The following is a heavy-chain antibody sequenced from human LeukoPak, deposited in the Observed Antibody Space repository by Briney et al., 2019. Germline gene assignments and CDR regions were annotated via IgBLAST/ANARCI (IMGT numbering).Heavy chain of an antibody. J-gene: IGHJ4*02. CDR3: ARENDGDYVDYFDY. CDR1: GYTFTGDY. D-gene: IGHD4-17*01. Sequence: ASVKVSCKASGYTFTGDYMHWVRQAPGQGLEWMGWINPNSGGTNYAQKFQGRVTMTRDTSISTAYMELSRLRSDDTAVYYCARENDGDYVDYFDYWGQGTLVTVSS. V-gene: IGHV1-2*02. CDR2: INPNSGGT.